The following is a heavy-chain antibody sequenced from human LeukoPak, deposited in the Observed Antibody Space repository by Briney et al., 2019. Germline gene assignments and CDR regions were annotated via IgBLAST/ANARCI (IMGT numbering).Heavy chain of an antibody. CDR3: ATNGYYYDSSGYSPHGAFDI. V-gene: IGHV3-9*01. J-gene: IGHJ3*02. D-gene: IGHD3-22*01. CDR1: GFIFDNYA. Sequence: PGRSLRLSCAASGFIFDNYAMHWVRQAPGKGLEWVSGISWNSDNVGYADSVKGRFTISRDNAKNSLYLQMNSLRAEDTALYYCATNGYYYDSSGYSPHGAFDIWGQGTMVTVSS. CDR2: ISWNSDNV.